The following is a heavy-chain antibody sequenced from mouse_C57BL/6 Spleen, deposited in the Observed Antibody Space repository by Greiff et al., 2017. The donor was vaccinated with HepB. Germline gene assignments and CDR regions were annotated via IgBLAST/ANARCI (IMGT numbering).Heavy chain of an antibody. J-gene: IGHJ2*01. Sequence: EVKLEESGGGLVQPGGSMKLSCAASGFTFSDAWMDWVRQSPEKGLEWVAEIRNKANNHATYYAESVKGRFTISRDDSKSSVYLQMNSLRAEDTGIYYCTSTMVTTIGFDYWGQGTTLTVSS. V-gene: IGHV6-6*01. D-gene: IGHD2-2*01. CDR3: TSTMVTTIGFDY. CDR2: IRNKANNHAT. CDR1: GFTFSDAW.